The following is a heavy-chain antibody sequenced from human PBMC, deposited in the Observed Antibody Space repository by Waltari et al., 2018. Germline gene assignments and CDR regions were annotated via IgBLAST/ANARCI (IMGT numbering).Heavy chain of an antibody. Sequence: QVQLVESGGGVVQPGRSLRLSCAASGFTFSSYGMHWVRPAPGKGLEWVAVISYDGSNKYYADSVKGRFTISRDNSKNTLYLQMNSLRAEDTAVYYCAKEAIDDFWSGTNWFDPWGQGTLVTVSS. CDR3: AKEAIDDFWSGTNWFDP. J-gene: IGHJ5*02. CDR1: GFTFSSYG. V-gene: IGHV3-30*18. D-gene: IGHD3-3*01. CDR2: ISYDGSNK.